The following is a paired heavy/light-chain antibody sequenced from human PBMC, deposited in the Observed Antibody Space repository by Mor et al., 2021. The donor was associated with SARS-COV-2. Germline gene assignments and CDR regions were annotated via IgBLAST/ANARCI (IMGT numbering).Light chain of an antibody. J-gene: IGLJ2*01. CDR2: END. CDR1: NVRSNV. V-gene: IGLV3-21*02. Sequence: SFVLTQPPSVSMAPGQTARITCGGTNVRSNVVHWLQQKPGQAPALVLYENDVRPSGIPGRFSGSKSGNTATLTIGRVEAGDEAHYYCQVWDGSGDHPVIFFGGGTKLSVL. CDR3: QVWDGSGDHPVIF.
Heavy chain of an antibody. D-gene: IGHD3-22*01. V-gene: IGHV3-33*01. CDR1: GFIFSKYG. Sequence: QVQLVESGGGVVQPGKSLRLSCAASGFIFSKYGMHWVRQAPGKGLEWVALIWYDGTIKHYADSVKGRFTISRDNSKKTLFLQMDRLRAEDTAVYYCARDQFENSGYGGGVQYWGQGNLVTVSS. J-gene: IGHJ4*02. CDR2: IWYDGTIK. CDR3: ARDQFENSGYGGGVQY.